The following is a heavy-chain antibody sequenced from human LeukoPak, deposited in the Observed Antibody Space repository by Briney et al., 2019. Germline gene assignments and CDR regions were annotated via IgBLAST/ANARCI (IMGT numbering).Heavy chain of an antibody. J-gene: IGHJ4*02. CDR1: GGSISSSNW. CDR2: IYHSGST. Sequence: SGTLSLTCAVSGGSISSSNWWSWVRQPPGKGLEWIGEIYHSGSTNYNPSLKSRVTISVDKSKNQFSLKLSSVTAADTAVYYCARALLSDYDILTGYFGGYYFDYWGQGTLVTVSS. D-gene: IGHD3-9*01. CDR3: ARALLSDYDILTGYFGGYYFDY. V-gene: IGHV4-4*02.